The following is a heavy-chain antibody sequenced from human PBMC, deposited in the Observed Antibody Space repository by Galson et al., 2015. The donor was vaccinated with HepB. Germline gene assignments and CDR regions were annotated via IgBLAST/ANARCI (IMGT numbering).Heavy chain of an antibody. CDR1: GAPVNSGGYF. Sequence: TLSLTCTVSGAPVNSGGYFWSWIRQHPGRGLEWIGDIYHSGFTYSSPSLKSRLILSVDTAKNQFTLNLSSVTAAYTATYYCARVSQRYFDYWGQGSLVTVSS. CDR2: IYHSGFT. CDR3: ARVSQRYFDY. J-gene: IGHJ4*02. V-gene: IGHV4-31*03. D-gene: IGHD5-24*01.